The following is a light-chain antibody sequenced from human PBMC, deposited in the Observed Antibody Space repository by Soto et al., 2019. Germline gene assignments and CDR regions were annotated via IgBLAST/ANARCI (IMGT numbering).Light chain of an antibody. Sequence: EIVLTQSPATLSLSPGERATLSCRASQSVSSYLAWYQQKPGQAPRLRIYDASNRSTGITARFSGSGSGTDFTLTISSLEPEAVAVYYCQQGTNWPWTFGQGTKVEIK. CDR3: QQGTNWPWT. CDR1: QSVSSY. J-gene: IGKJ1*01. CDR2: DAS. V-gene: IGKV3-11*01.